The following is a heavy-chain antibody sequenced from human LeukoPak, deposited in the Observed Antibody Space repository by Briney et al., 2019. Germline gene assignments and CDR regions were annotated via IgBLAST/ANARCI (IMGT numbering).Heavy chain of an antibody. CDR1: GGSFSGYY. CDR3: ARGRFIARKYCSSNSCQGYWYFDL. J-gene: IGHJ2*01. CDR2: INHSGST. D-gene: IGHD2-2*01. V-gene: IGHV4-34*01. Sequence: SETLSLTCAVYGGSFSGYYWSWIRQPPGEGLEWIGEINHSGSTNYNPSLKSRVTISVDTSKNQFSLKLGSVTAADTAVYYCARGRFIARKYCSSNSCQGYWYFDLWGRGTLVTVSS.